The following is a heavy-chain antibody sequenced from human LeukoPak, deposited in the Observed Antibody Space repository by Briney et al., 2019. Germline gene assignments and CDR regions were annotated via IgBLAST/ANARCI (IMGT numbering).Heavy chain of an antibody. CDR1: GFTFDDYG. CDR2: INWNGGST. D-gene: IGHD3-22*01. Sequence: GGSLRLSCAASGFTFDDYGMSWVRQAPGKGLEWVSGINWNGGSTGYADSVKGRFTISRDNAKNSLYLKMNILRAEDTALYYCARDRGGYQLAFYYYYYYMDVWGKGTTVTVSS. J-gene: IGHJ6*03. CDR3: ARDRGGYQLAFYYYYYYMDV. V-gene: IGHV3-20*04.